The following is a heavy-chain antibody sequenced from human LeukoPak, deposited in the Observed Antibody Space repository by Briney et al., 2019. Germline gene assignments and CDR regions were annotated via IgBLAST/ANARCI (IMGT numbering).Heavy chain of an antibody. CDR2: ISSSSSYI. CDR3: ARAYYGSGSNNWFDP. Sequence: GGSLRLSCAASGFTFSSYSMNWVRQAPGKGLEWVSSISSSSSYIYYADSVKGRFTISRDNAKNSLYLQMNSLRAEDTAVYYCARAYYGSGSNNWFDPWGQGTLVTVSS. D-gene: IGHD3-10*01. J-gene: IGHJ5*02. V-gene: IGHV3-21*01. CDR1: GFTFSSYS.